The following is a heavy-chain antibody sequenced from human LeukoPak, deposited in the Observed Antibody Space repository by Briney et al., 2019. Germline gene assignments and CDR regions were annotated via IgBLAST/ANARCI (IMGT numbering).Heavy chain of an antibody. D-gene: IGHD3-22*01. V-gene: IGHV3-33*01. CDR3: ARELYYYDSSGYYW. Sequence: GGSLRLSCAASGFTFSSYGMHWVRQAPGKGLEWVAVIWYDGSNKYYADSVKGRFTISRDNSKNTLYLQMNSLRAEDTAVYYCARELYYYDSSGYYWWGHGTLVTVSS. CDR2: IWYDGSNK. J-gene: IGHJ4*01. CDR1: GFTFSSYG.